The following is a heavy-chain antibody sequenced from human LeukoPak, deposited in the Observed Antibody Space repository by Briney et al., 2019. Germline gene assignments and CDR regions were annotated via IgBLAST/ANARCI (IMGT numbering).Heavy chain of an antibody. D-gene: IGHD5-12*01. CDR3: AGDPSGYDSGWFDP. V-gene: IGHV4-30-2*01. CDR2: IYLSGST. J-gene: IGHJ5*02. CDR1: GGSFSSGDYS. Sequence: SETLSLTCAVYGGSFSSGDYSWGWIRQPPGKGLEWIGYIYLSGSTFYNPSLQSRVTISLDGSKNQFSLRLSSVTAADTAVYFCAGDPSGYDSGWFDPWGQGTLVTVSS.